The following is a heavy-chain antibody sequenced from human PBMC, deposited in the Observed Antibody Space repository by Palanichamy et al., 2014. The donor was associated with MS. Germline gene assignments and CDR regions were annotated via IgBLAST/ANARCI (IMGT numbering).Heavy chain of an antibody. Sequence: EVQLLESGGILVQPGESLRLSCAASGFTFSSYTMAWARQAPGKGLEWVSGISGSGGSTYYADTVKGRFTISGDNSKNTLYLLMNSLRAEDTAIYYCAKSSSTSRTGWTGGDSWGQGTLVTVSS. CDR2: ISGSGGST. CDR3: AKSSSTSRTGWTGGDS. D-gene: IGHD6-19*01. CDR1: GFTFSSYT. J-gene: IGHJ4*02. V-gene: IGHV3-23*01.